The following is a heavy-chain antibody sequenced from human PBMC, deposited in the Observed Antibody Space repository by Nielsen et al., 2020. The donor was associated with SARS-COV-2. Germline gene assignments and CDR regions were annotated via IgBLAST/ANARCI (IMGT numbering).Heavy chain of an antibody. V-gene: IGHV1-3*01. CDR3: ARVGYSSGWYRPFYFDY. Sequence: ASVQVSCKASGYTFTSYAMYWVRQAPGQRLEWMGWINAGNGNTKYSQKFQGRVTITRDTSASTAYMELSSLRSEDTAVYYCARVGYSSGWYRPFYFDYWGQGTLVTVSS. CDR1: GYTFTSYA. CDR2: INAGNGNT. J-gene: IGHJ4*02. D-gene: IGHD6-19*01.